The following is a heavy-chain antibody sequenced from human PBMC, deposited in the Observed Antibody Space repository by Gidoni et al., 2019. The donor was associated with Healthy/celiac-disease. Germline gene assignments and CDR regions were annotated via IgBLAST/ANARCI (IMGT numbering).Heavy chain of an antibody. CDR2: ISRSSSTI. CDR1: GFTFSSYN. D-gene: IGHD5-18*01. CDR3: ASQYTAMVLGQYAFDI. V-gene: IGHV3-48*02. J-gene: IGHJ3*02. Sequence: EVQLVESGGGLVQPGGSLRLSCAASGFTFSSYNMNWVRQAPGKGLEWVSYISRSSSTIYYADSVKGRFTISRDNAKNSLYLQMNSLRDEDTAVYYCASQYTAMVLGQYAFDIWGQGTMVTVSS.